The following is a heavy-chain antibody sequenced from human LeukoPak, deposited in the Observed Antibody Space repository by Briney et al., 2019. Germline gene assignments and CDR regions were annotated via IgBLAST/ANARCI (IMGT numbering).Heavy chain of an antibody. D-gene: IGHD2-15*01. V-gene: IGHV1-2*02. CDR2: INPNSGGT. CDR1: GYTFTGYY. CDR3: ARTRSGCSGGSCYLGAVRGFDY. J-gene: IGHJ4*02. Sequence: GASVKVSCKASGYTFTGYYIHWVRQAPGQGLEWMGWINPNSGGTNYAQKFQGRVTMTRDTSISTAYMELSRLRSDDTAVYYCARTRSGCSGGSCYLGAVRGFDYWGQGTLVTVSS.